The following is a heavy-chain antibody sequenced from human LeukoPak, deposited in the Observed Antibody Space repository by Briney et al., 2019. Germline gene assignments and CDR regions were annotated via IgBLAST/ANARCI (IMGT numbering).Heavy chain of an antibody. CDR1: GGTFISYA. Sequence: ASVKVSCKASGGTFISYAISWVRQAPGQGLEWMGGIIPIFGTANYAQKFQGRVTITADESTSTAYMELSSLRSEDTAVYYCAIIMPPSRELLGYDAFDIWGQGTMATVSS. CDR2: IIPIFGTA. J-gene: IGHJ3*02. V-gene: IGHV1-69*13. CDR3: AIIMPPSRELLGYDAFDI. D-gene: IGHD1-26*01.